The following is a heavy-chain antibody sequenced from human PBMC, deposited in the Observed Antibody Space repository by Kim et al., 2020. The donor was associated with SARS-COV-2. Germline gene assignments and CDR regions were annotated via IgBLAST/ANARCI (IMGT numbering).Heavy chain of an antibody. D-gene: IGHD3-10*01. Sequence: GESLKISCKGSGNIFTYYWIGWVRQMPGKGLESMGIIYPPDSKTIYSPSFQGQVTISVDKSISTAYLQWSSLKASDTAMYYCARQDGDAAYYFDSWGQGTLVTVS. CDR1: GNIFTYYW. CDR3: ARQDGDAAYYFDS. J-gene: IGHJ4*02. CDR2: IYPPDSKT. V-gene: IGHV5-51*01.